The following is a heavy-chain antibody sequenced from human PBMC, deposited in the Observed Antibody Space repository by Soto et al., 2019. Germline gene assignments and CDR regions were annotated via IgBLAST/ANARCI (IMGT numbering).Heavy chain of an antibody. J-gene: IGHJ1*01. CDR1: GFTFSRYW. CDR3: ARLPNKSPQN. CDR2: ISNDGSST. Sequence: EVQLVESGGGLVQPGGSLRLSCVASGFTFSRYWMHWVRQAPGKGLVWVSSISNDGSSTSYADPVKGRFTISRDNAKNTLYLQMNSLRAEDTAVYYCARLPNKSPQNWGQGTLVIVSP. V-gene: IGHV3-74*01.